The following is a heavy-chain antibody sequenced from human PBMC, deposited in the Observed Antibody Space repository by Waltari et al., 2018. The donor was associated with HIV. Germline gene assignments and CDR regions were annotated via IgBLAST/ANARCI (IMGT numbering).Heavy chain of an antibody. V-gene: IGHV1-3*01. D-gene: IGHD3-16*01. CDR1: GYNFTSYT. Sequence: QVLLVQSGTEVKKPGASVTISCKASGYNFTSYTVHWVRQAPGRGLEWLGWINSGNGNSRYSPWFQDRLTMTRDISASTSYFVLSGLTSDDTSVYFCARSGIVRGRSYELLAFWGQGT. J-gene: IGHJ4*01. CDR3: ARSGIVRGRSYELLAF. CDR2: INSGNGNS.